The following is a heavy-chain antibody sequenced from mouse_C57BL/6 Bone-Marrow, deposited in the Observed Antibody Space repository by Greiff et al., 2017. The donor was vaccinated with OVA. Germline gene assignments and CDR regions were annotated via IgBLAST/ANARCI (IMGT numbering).Heavy chain of an antibody. CDR1: GYTFTDYY. J-gene: IGHJ2*01. D-gene: IGHD1-1*01. V-gene: IGHV1-75*01. CDR2: IFPGSGST. Sequence: VKLMESGPELVKPGASVKISCKASGYTFTDYYINWVKQRPGQGLEWIGWIFPGSGSTYYNEKFKGKATLTVDKSSSTAYMLLSSLTSEDSAVYFCAREGGIFYYYGSSLDYWGQGTTLTVSS. CDR3: AREGGIFYYYGSSLDY.